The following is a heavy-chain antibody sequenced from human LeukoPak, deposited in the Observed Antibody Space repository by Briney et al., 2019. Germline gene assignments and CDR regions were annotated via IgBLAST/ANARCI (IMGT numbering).Heavy chain of an antibody. J-gene: IGHJ6*03. CDR2: INPNSGGT. CDR3: ARGFYSSSWYSYYYYYMDV. V-gene: IGHV1-2*02. CDR1: GYTFIGYY. D-gene: IGHD6-13*01. Sequence: ASVKVSCKASGYTFIGYYIHWVRQAPGQGLEWMGWINPNSGGTNYAQKFQGRVTMTRDTSISTAYMELSRLRSDDTAVYYCARGFYSSSWYSYYYYYMDVWGKGTTVTISS.